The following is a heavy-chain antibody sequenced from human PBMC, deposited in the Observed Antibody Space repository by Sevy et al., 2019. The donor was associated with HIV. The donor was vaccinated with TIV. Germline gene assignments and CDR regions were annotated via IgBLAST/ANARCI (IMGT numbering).Heavy chain of an antibody. J-gene: IGHJ4*02. Sequence: GGSLRLSCAASGFTFTYAWMSWVRQAPGKGLEWVGRVKGTTDAWRIDYAAPVKGRFTISRDDSKNPLYLQMNSLKPEDTAVYYCSTATGSRVHFSDYWGQGTLVTVSS. CDR3: STATGSRVHFSDY. CDR2: VKGTTDAWRI. CDR1: GFTFTYAW. V-gene: IGHV3-15*01. D-gene: IGHD3-3*01.